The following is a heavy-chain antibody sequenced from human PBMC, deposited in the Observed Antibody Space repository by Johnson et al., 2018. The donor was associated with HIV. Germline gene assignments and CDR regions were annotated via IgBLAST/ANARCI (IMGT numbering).Heavy chain of an antibody. D-gene: IGHD6-6*01. CDR1: TITLGDYY. Sequence: QMLLVESGGGVVRPGGSLRLSCTASTITLGDYYISWIRQAPGKGLQWVSYISSSGLTVIYGDSVKGRFTVSRDNAENSVSLQLTSLRVEDTAVYFCAKDLSSSSLWGQGTMVTVSS. V-gene: IGHV3-11*04. CDR2: ISSSGLTV. J-gene: IGHJ3*01. CDR3: AKDLSSSSL.